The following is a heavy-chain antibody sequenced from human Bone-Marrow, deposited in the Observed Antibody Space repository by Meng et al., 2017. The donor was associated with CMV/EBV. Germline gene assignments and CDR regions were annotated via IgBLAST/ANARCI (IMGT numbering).Heavy chain of an antibody. Sequence: SLKISCAASGFTFDDYAMHWVRQAPGKGLEWVSGISWNSGSIGYADSVKGRFTISRDNAKNSLYLQMNSLRAEDTAVYYCARYHQLGAFDIWGQGTMVTVSS. CDR1: GFTFDDYA. CDR3: ARYHQLGAFDI. V-gene: IGHV3-9*01. J-gene: IGHJ3*02. D-gene: IGHD1-14*01. CDR2: ISWNSGSI.